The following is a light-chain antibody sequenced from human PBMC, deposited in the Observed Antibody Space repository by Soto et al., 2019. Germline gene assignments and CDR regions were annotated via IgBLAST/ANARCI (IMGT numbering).Light chain of an antibody. J-gene: IGLJ3*02. Sequence: QSALTQPPSASGSPGQSVTISCTGTINDVGGYNYVSWYQQYPGEAPKLMIYEVVKRPSGVPDRFSGSKSGNTASLAITGLQAEDEADYYCQAYDYSLTASVFGGGTKVTVL. CDR3: QAYDYSLTASV. CDR2: EVV. CDR1: INDVGGYNY. V-gene: IGLV2-8*01.